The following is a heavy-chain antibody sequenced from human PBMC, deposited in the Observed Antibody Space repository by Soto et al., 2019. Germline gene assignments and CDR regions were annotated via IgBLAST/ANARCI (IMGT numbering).Heavy chain of an antibody. CDR3: ARVWGGYNRNYYFDY. J-gene: IGHJ4*02. V-gene: IGHV3-7*04. CDR2: IKQDGSEK. Sequence: EVQLVESGGGLVQPGGSLRLSCAASGFTFSSYWMSWVRQAPGKGLEWVANIKQDGSEKYYVDSVKGRFTISRDNAKNSLYLQMNSLRAEDTAVYYCARVWGGYNRNYYFDYWGQGTLVTVSS. D-gene: IGHD5-12*01. CDR1: GFTFSSYW.